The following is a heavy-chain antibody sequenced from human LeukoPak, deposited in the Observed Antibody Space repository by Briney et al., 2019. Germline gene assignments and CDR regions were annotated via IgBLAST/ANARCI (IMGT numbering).Heavy chain of an antibody. V-gene: IGHV3-7*03. Sequence: PGGSLRLSCAGSGFTFNSYWMTWVRQAPGKGLEWVADIKQDGSDKDYAGSVKGRFTISRDNTKNSLYLQMNSLRAEDTAVYFCARYNSAWKTDDYWGQGTLVTVSS. J-gene: IGHJ4*02. CDR2: IKQDGSDK. CDR3: ARYNSAWKTDDY. CDR1: GFTFNSYW. D-gene: IGHD6-19*01.